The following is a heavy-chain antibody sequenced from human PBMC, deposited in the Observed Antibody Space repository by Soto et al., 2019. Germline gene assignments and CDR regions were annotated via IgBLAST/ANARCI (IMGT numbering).Heavy chain of an antibody. CDR3: ARDLVGATNGLDY. Sequence: SSETLSLTCSVSGGSLASSAYYWGWVRQSPGKGLDWVGSIYYTGTTFYNPSLKSRVTISVDTSKNQFSLKLSSVTAADTAVYYCARDLVGATNGLDYWGQGTLVTVSS. D-gene: IGHD1-26*01. J-gene: IGHJ4*02. CDR2: IYYTGTT. CDR1: GGSLASSAYY. V-gene: IGHV4-39*07.